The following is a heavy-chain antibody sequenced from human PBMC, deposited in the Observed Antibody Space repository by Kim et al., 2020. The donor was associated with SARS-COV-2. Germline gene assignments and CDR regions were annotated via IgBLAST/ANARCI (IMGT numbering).Heavy chain of an antibody. CDR1: GYTFTSYY. CDR2: INPSGGST. D-gene: IGHD3-16*01. V-gene: IGHV1-46*01. J-gene: IGHJ3*02. Sequence: ASVKVSCKASGYTFTSYYMHWVRQAPGQGLEWMGIINPSGGSTSYAQKFQGRVTMTRDTSTSTVYMELSSLRSEDTAVYYCARDRGKQKPIGGGYDAFDIWGQGTMVTVSS. CDR3: ARDRGKQKPIGGGYDAFDI.